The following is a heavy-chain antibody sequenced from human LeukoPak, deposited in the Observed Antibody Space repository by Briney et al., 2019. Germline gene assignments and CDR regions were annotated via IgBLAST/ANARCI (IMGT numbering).Heavy chain of an antibody. Sequence: PGGSLRLSCAASGFTFSSYSMNWVRQAPGKGLEWVSYISSSSSTIYYADSVKGRFTISRDNSKNTLYLQMNSLRAEDTAVYYCAKGSGYDILTGGTNDAFDIWGQGTMVTVSS. J-gene: IGHJ3*02. CDR3: AKGSGYDILTGGTNDAFDI. V-gene: IGHV3-48*01. CDR1: GFTFSSYS. D-gene: IGHD3-9*01. CDR2: ISSSSSTI.